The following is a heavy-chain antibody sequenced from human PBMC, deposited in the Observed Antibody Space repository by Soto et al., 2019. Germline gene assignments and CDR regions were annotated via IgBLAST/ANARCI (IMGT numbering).Heavy chain of an antibody. D-gene: IGHD3-16*01. CDR3: ARDESPGGYYYGRDV. CDR2: INPNSGGT. Sequence: QVQLVQSGAEVKKPGASVKVSCKASGYTFTGYYMHWVRQAPGQGLEWMGWINPNSGGTNYAQKFQGWVTMTRDTSISPAYMELSRLRSDDTAVYYCARDESPGGYYYGRDVWGQGTTVTVSS. CDR1: GYTFTGYY. J-gene: IGHJ6*02. V-gene: IGHV1-2*04.